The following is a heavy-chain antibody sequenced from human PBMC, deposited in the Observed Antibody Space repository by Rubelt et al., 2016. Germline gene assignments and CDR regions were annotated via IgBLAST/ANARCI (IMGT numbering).Heavy chain of an antibody. V-gene: IGHV3-53*01. CDR2: TYSGGST. CDR3: AKGRRITMLTLMDV. Sequence: EVQLVESGGGLIQPGGSLRLSCAASGFTVSSNYMSWVRQAPGKGLEWVSVTYSGGSTYSADSVKGRFTISRDNSKNTLFLTMNSLRAEDTAVYYCAKGRRITMLTLMDVWGQGTTVTVSS. CDR1: GFTVSSNY. D-gene: IGHD3-3*01. J-gene: IGHJ6*02.